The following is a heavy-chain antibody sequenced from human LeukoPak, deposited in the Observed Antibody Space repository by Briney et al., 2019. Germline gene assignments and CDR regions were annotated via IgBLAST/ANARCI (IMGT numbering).Heavy chain of an antibody. CDR1: GYSFTSNW. J-gene: IGHJ4*02. CDR2: IYPGDSDT. V-gene: IGHV5-51*01. Sequence: GESLKISCKGSGYSFTSNWIGWVRQMPGKGLEWMGIIYPGDSDTRYNPSFQGQVTISADKSISTAYLQWSGLKASDTAMYYRAHGLGTTAFDYWGQGTLVTVSS. D-gene: IGHD1-26*01. CDR3: AHGLGTTAFDY.